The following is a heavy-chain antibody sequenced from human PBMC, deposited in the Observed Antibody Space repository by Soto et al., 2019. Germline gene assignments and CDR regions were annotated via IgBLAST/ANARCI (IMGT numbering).Heavy chain of an antibody. J-gene: IGHJ6*02. D-gene: IGHD2-2*02. V-gene: IGHV3-23*01. Sequence: EVQLLESGGGLVQPGGSLRLSCEASGFTFSNYAMTWVRQAPGKGLEWVSVISGSSGTTHYGDSVKGRFAISRDNSKNTVYLQMNSLRAEDTALYYWARDLYSDTPGLSRLRVDGLDVWGQGTTVTVSS. CDR3: ARDLYSDTPGLSRLRVDGLDV. CDR1: GFTFSNYA. CDR2: ISGSSGTT.